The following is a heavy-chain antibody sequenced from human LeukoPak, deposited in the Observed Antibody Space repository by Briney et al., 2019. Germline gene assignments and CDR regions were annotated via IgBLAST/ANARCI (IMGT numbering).Heavy chain of an antibody. Sequence: SETLSLTCTVSGGSISSSSYYWGWIRQPPGKGLEWIGSIYYSGSTYYNPSLKSRVTISVDTSKNQFSLKLSSVTAADTAVYYCARPNYYDSSGYNYWGQGTLATVSS. V-gene: IGHV4-39*01. CDR1: GGSISSSSYY. D-gene: IGHD3-22*01. CDR3: ARPNYYDSSGYNY. J-gene: IGHJ4*02. CDR2: IYYSGST.